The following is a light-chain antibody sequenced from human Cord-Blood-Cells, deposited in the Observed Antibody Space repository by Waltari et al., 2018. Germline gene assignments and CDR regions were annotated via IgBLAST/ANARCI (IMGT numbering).Light chain of an antibody. J-gene: IGKJ3*01. V-gene: IGKV1-9*01. CDR1: QGISSY. CDR2: AAS. CDR3: QQLNSYPPT. Sequence: IQLTQSPSSLSASVGDRVTITCRASQGISSYLAWYQQKPGQAPKLLISAASTLQSGVPARFIGSGAGTDVTLTISSLQPEYFATYYCQQLNSYPPTFGPGTKVDIK.